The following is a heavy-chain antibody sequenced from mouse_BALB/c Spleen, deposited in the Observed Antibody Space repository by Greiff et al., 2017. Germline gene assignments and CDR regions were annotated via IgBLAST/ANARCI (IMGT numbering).Heavy chain of an antibody. J-gene: IGHJ4*01. Sequence: QVQLKQSGAELVRPGSSVKISCKASGYAFSSYWMNWVKQRPGQGLEWIGQIYPGDGDTNYNGKFKGKATLTADKSSSTAYMQLSSLTSEDSAVYFCARDGNYVGGLDDWGQGTSVTVST. V-gene: IGHV1-80*01. CDR1: GYAFSSYW. CDR2: IYPGDGDT. D-gene: IGHD2-1*01. CDR3: ARDGNYVGGLDD.